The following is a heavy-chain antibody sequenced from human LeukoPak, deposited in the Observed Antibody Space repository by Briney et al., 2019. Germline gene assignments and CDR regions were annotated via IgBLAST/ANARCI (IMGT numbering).Heavy chain of an antibody. D-gene: IGHD2-15*01. CDR3: ASRYCSGGSCFSRDYYYYYMDV. J-gene: IGHJ6*03. CDR1: GGTFRNYG. V-gene: IGHV1-69*13. Sequence: SVKVSCKTSGGTFRNYGFTWVRQAPGQGLEWMGGIIPIFGTGKYAQKFQGRVTVIADEFTSTAYMELSSLRSEDMAVYYCASRYCSGGSCFSRDYYYYYMDVWGKGTTVTVSS. CDR2: IIPIFGTG.